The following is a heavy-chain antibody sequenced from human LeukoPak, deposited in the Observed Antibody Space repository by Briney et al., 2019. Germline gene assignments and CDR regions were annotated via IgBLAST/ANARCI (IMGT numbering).Heavy chain of an antibody. J-gene: IGHJ4*02. CDR1: GGSISDYY. D-gene: IGHD1-26*01. CDR2: IYYSGST. CDR3: ARGSGSPHY. Sequence: SETLSLTCTVSGGSISDYYWSWIRQPPGKGLEWIGYIYYSGSTNYNPSLKSRVTISVDTSKNQFSLKLSSVTAADTAVYYCARGSGSPHYWGQGTLVTVSS. V-gene: IGHV4-59*01.